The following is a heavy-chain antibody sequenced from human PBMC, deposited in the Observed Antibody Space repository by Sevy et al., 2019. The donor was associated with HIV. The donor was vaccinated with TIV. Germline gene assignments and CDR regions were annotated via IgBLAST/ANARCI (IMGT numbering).Heavy chain of an antibody. Sequence: TLSLTCSVSGGSIRSDSYYWTWIRQHPGKGLEWIGYIFHNGNTYYNPSLKSRVSISVDTSKNQFSLMLRSVTAADTAVYYCARDHGYSNGWFPYYYYYGMDVWGQGTTVTVSS. D-gene: IGHD6-19*01. J-gene: IGHJ6*02. CDR1: GGSIRSDSYY. V-gene: IGHV4-31*03. CDR2: IFHNGNT. CDR3: ARDHGYSNGWFPYYYYYGMDV.